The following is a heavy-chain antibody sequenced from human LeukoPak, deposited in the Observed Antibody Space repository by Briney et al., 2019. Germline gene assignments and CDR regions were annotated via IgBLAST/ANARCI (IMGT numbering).Heavy chain of an antibody. CDR3: AREVRRITMIVVVILDY. CDR2: ISAHNGNT. Sequence: ASVKVSCKASGYTFTSYGISWVRQAPGQGLEWMGWISAHNGNTNYAQKLQGRVTMTTDASTSTAYMELRSLRSDDTAVYYCAREVRRITMIVVVILDYWGQGTLVTVSS. CDR1: GYTFTSYG. V-gene: IGHV1-18*01. D-gene: IGHD3-22*01. J-gene: IGHJ4*02.